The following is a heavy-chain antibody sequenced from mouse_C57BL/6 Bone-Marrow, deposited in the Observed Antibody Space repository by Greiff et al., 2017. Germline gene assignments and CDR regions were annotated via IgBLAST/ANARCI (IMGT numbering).Heavy chain of an antibody. Sequence: VKLQESGPELVKPGASVKISCKASGYAFSSSWMNWVKQRPGKGLEWIGRIYPGDGDTNYNGKFKGKATLTADKSSSTAYMQLSSLTSEDSAVYFCARSYYSKYFDYGGRGTTLTVSS. CDR1: GYAFSSSW. CDR3: ARSYYSKYFDY. V-gene: IGHV1-82*01. CDR2: IYPGDGDT. J-gene: IGHJ2*01. D-gene: IGHD2-5*01.